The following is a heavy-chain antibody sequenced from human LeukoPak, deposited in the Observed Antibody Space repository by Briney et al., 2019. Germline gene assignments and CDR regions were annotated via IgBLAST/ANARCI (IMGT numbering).Heavy chain of an antibody. Sequence: SETLSLTCSVSGGSITNYYWSWIRQSPGKGLEWIGFIYNTGRTNYDPSLQSRVTMSIDTSKNQFSLKLSSVTAADTAVYYCARQGELAIDYWGQGTLVTVSS. D-gene: IGHD1-26*01. CDR1: GGSITNYY. V-gene: IGHV4-59*08. J-gene: IGHJ4*02. CDR3: ARQGELAIDY. CDR2: IYNTGRT.